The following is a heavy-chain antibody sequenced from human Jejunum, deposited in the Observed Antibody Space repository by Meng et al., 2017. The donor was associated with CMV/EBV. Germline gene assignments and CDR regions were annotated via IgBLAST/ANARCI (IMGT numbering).Heavy chain of an antibody. CDR3: AKGGGYDLRPPHDAFDI. J-gene: IGHJ3*02. D-gene: IGHD5-12*01. CDR2: IYTCDTT. V-gene: IGHV3-66*03. CDR1: FIVSGNY. Sequence: FIVSGNYMSWVRQAPGKGLEWVSLIYTCDTTYYADSVKGRFTISRDISKNTMYLQMNSLRAEDTAVYYCAKGGGYDLRPPHDAFDIWGQGTRVTVSS.